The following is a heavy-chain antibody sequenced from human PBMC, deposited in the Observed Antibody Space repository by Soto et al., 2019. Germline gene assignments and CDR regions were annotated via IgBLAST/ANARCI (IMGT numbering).Heavy chain of an antibody. CDR3: ARDFAYFDS. CDR2: VYHTGRT. V-gene: IGHV4-61*01. Sequence: LYLTCTVSGGSFTRGSYSWSWIRQPPGKGLEWIGYVYHTGRTSYNPSLKSRVSISMDTSKNQFSLNLDSVTAADTAVYFCARDFAYFDSWGQGTLVTISS. J-gene: IGHJ4*02. D-gene: IGHD3-3*01. CDR1: GGSFTRGSYS.